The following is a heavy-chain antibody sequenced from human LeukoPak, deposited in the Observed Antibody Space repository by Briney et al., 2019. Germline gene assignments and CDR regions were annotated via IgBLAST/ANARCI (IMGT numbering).Heavy chain of an antibody. CDR1: GYTFTLYG. CDR2: ISASNGNR. Sequence: ASVKVSCKASGYTFTLYGISWVRQAPGQGLEWMGGISASNGNRNYAQKFQGRVTMTTDTSTSTAYMELRTLRSDDTAVYYCARAGAVVDNWFDPWGQGTLVTVSS. V-gene: IGHV1-18*01. D-gene: IGHD2-15*01. J-gene: IGHJ5*02. CDR3: ARAGAVVDNWFDP.